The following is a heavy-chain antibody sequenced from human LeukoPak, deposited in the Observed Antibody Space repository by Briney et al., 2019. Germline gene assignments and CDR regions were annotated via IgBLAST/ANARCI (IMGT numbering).Heavy chain of an antibody. CDR3: ARARLAYFDY. CDR2: INSGGST. Sequence: GGSLRLSCAASGFTVRTNYMTWVRQAPGKGLEWVSFINSGGSTSYADSVKGRFTISRDNSKNTLFLQMNSLITEDKAVYYCARARLAYFDYWGQGTLVTVSS. J-gene: IGHJ4*02. V-gene: IGHV3-66*01. CDR1: GFTVRTNY.